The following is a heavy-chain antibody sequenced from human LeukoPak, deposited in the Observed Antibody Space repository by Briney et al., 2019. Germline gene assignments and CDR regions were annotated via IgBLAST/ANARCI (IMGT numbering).Heavy chain of an antibody. V-gene: IGHV3-23*01. D-gene: IGHD2-2*01. J-gene: IGHJ4*02. CDR1: GFTVSSNY. CDR2: ISGSGGST. CDR3: AKSLGYCSSTSCYGNDY. Sequence: GGSLRLSCAASGFTVSSNYMSWVRQAPGKGLEWVSVISGSGGSTYYADSVKGRFTISRDNSKNTLYLQMNSLRAEDTAVYYCAKSLGYCSSTSCYGNDYWGQGTLVTVSS.